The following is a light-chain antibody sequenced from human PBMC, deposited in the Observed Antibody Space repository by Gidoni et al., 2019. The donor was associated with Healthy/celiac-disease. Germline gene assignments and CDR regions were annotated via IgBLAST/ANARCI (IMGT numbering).Light chain of an antibody. CDR1: SSDVGCYNY. CDR2: DVS. CDR3: CSYAGSYTFDVV. V-gene: IGLV2-11*01. Sequence: QSALPQPRSVSGSPGQSVTISCTGTSSDVGCYNYVSWYQQHPGKAPKLRIYDVSKRPSGVPDRFSGSKSGNTASLTISGLQAEDEADYYCCSYAGSYTFDVVFGGGTKLTVL. J-gene: IGLJ2*01.